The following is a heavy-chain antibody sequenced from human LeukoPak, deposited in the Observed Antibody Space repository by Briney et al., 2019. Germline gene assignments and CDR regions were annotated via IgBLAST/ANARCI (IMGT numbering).Heavy chain of an antibody. CDR2: IYYSGST. CDR3: ARHVRYYGSGGYNWFDP. J-gene: IGHJ5*02. D-gene: IGHD3-10*01. Sequence: PSETLSLTCTVSGGSISSSSYYWGWIRQPPGKGLEWIGSIYYSGSTYYDPSLKSRVTISVDTSKNQFSLKLSSVTAADTAVYYCARHVRYYGSGGYNWFDPWGQGTLVTVSS. CDR1: GGSISSSSYY. V-gene: IGHV4-39*01.